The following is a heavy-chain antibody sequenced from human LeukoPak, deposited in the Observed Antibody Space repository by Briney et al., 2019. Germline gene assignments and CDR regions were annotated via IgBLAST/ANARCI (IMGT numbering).Heavy chain of an antibody. J-gene: IGHJ3*02. CDR1: GFTFSSYA. D-gene: IGHD3-10*01. Sequence: PGGPLRLSCAASGFTFSSYAMHWVRQAPGKGLEWVAVISYDGSNKYYADSVKGRFTISRDNSKNTLYLQMNSLRAEDTAVYYCARDKGSNYDDAFDIWGQGTMVTVSS. V-gene: IGHV3-30*04. CDR3: ARDKGSNYDDAFDI. CDR2: ISYDGSNK.